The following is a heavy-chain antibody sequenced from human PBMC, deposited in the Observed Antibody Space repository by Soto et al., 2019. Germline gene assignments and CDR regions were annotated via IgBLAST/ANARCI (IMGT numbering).Heavy chain of an antibody. CDR3: ARESFGPDSSGYYEEAFDI. CDR1: GGSISSSNW. J-gene: IGHJ3*02. D-gene: IGHD3-22*01. V-gene: IGHV4-4*02. CDR2: IYHSGST. Sequence: QVQLQESGPGLVKPSGTLSLTCAVSGGSISSSNWWSWVRQPPGKGLEWIGEIYHSGSTNYNPSLKSRVTISVDKSKNQFSLKLSPVTAADTAVYYCARESFGPDSSGYYEEAFDIWGQGTMVTVSS.